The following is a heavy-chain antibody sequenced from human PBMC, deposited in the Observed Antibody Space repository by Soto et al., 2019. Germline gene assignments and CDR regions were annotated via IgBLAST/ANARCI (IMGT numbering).Heavy chain of an antibody. CDR1: GFSLSTSGVG. Sequence: SGPTLVNPTQTLTLTCTFSGFSLSTSGVGVGWIRQPPGKALEWLALIYWNDDKRYSPSLKSRLTITKNTSKNQVVLTMTNMDPVDTATYYCAHLSIAVTFFDYWGQGTLVAVSS. CDR2: IYWNDDK. CDR3: AHLSIAVTFFDY. D-gene: IGHD6-19*01. J-gene: IGHJ4*02. V-gene: IGHV2-5*01.